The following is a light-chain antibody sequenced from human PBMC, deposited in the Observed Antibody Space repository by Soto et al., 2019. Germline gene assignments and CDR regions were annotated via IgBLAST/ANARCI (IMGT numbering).Light chain of an antibody. J-gene: IGKJ4*01. V-gene: IGKV3-11*01. CDR1: QSVSTY. CDR3: QQRSNWPST. Sequence: EIVLTQSPVTRSLSPGERATLSCRASQSVSTYLAWYQQKPGQAPRLLIYDAFKRATGIPARFSGSGSGTDFTLTISSLEPEDFAVYYCQQRSNWPSTFGGGTKVEIK. CDR2: DAF.